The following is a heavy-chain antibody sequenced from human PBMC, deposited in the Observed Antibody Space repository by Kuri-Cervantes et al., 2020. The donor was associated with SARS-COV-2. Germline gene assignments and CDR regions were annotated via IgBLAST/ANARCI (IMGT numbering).Heavy chain of an antibody. CDR2: INAGNGNT. CDR3: AREYYDRSLDY. Sequence: ASVKVSCKASGYTFTSYAMHWVRQAPGQRLEWMGWINAGNGNTKYSQKFQGRVTITADKSTSTAYMELSRLRSDDTVVYYCAREYYDRSLDYWGQGTLVTVSS. V-gene: IGHV1-3*01. J-gene: IGHJ4*02. CDR1: GYTFTSYA. D-gene: IGHD3-22*01.